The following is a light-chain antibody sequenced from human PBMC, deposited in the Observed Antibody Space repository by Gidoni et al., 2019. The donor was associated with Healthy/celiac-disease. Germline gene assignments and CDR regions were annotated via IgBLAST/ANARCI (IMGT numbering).Light chain of an antibody. CDR3: QQRSNWPPSIT. Sequence: EIVLTQSPATLPLSPGERATLSFRASQSVSSYLAWYQQKPGQAPRLLIYDASNRATGIPARFSGSGSGTDFTLTISSLEPEDFAVYYCQQRSNWPPSITFGQGTRLEIK. CDR1: QSVSSY. CDR2: DAS. J-gene: IGKJ5*01. V-gene: IGKV3-11*01.